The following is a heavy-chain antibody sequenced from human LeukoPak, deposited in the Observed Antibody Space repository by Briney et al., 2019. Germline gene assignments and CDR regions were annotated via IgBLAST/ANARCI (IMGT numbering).Heavy chain of an antibody. CDR3: AAGTTGQITMVRGAPVWFDP. J-gene: IGHJ5*02. D-gene: IGHD3-10*01. CDR1: GGSISSSSYY. V-gene: IGHV4-39*01. CDR2: IYYSGST. Sequence: PSETLSLTCTVSGGSISSSSYYWGWIRQPPGKGLEWIGSIYYSGSTYYDPSLKSRVTISVDTSKNQFSLKLSSVTAADTAVYYCAAGTTGQITMVRGAPVWFDPWGQGTLVTVSS.